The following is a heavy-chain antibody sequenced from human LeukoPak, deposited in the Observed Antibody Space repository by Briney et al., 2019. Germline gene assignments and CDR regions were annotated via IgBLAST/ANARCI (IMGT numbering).Heavy chain of an antibody. J-gene: IGHJ3*02. D-gene: IGHD6-13*01. CDR2: IYYSGST. Sequence: PSETLSLTCAVYGGSFSGYYWSWIRQPPGKGLGWIGYIYYSGSTYYNPSLKSRVTISVDTSRNQFSLKLSSVTAADTAVYYGARVGIAAAGTRPDAFDIWGQGTMVTVSS. V-gene: IGHV4-30-4*08. CDR3: ARVGIAAAGTRPDAFDI. CDR1: GGSFSGYY.